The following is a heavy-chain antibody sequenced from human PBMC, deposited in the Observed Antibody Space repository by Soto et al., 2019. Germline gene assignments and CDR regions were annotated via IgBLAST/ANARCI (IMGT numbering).Heavy chain of an antibody. J-gene: IGHJ6*02. CDR1: GYSFTSYW. V-gene: IGHV5-51*01. CDR3: ARHRVPAAPPNYYYGLDV. D-gene: IGHD2-2*01. Sequence: GESLKISCKCSGYSFTSYWIGWVRQMPGKGLEWMGLIYPSDSDIRYSPSFQGQITISVDKSISTAYLQWGSLRASDTAMYFCARHRVPAAPPNYYYGLDVWGQGTTVTVSS. CDR2: IYPSDSDI.